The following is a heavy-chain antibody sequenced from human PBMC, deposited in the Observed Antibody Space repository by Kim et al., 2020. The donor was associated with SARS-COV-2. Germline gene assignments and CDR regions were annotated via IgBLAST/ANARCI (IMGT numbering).Heavy chain of an antibody. V-gene: IGHV4-34*01. CDR2: INHSGST. CDR1: GGSFSGYY. J-gene: IGHJ4*02. D-gene: IGHD6-6*01. Sequence: SETLSLTCAVYGGSFSGYYWSWIRQPPGKGLEWIGEINHSGSTNYNPSLKSRVTISVDTSKNQFSLKLSSVTAADTAVYYCARGRRGIAAPFDYWGQGTLVTVSS. CDR3: ARGRRGIAAPFDY.